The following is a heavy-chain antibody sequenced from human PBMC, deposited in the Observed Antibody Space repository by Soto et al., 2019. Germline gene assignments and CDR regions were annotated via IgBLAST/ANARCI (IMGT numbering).Heavy chain of an antibody. J-gene: IGHJ4*02. D-gene: IGHD4-17*01. CDR2: IYYSGST. V-gene: IGHV4-30-4*01. CDR1: GGSISSGDYY. Sequence: QVQLQESGPGLVKPSQTLSLTCTVSGGSISSGDYYWSWIRQPPGKGLEWIGYIYYSGSTYYNPSLKSRVTISVDTSKNQFSLKLSSVTAADTAVYYCARALPGSYGDPYYFDYWGQGTLVTVSS. CDR3: ARALPGSYGDPYYFDY.